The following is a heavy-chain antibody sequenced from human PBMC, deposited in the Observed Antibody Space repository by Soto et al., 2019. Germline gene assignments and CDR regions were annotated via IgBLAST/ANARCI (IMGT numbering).Heavy chain of an antibody. CDR1: GFTFTSSA. J-gene: IGHJ4*02. V-gene: IGHV1-58*02. Sequence: SVKVSCKASGFTFTSSAMQWVRQARGQRLEWIGWIVVGSGGTNYAQKFQGWVTMTRDTSISTAYMELSRLRSDDTAVYYCASSLAAAAHFDYWGQGTLVTVSS. D-gene: IGHD6-13*01. CDR2: IVVGSGGT. CDR3: ASSLAAAAHFDY.